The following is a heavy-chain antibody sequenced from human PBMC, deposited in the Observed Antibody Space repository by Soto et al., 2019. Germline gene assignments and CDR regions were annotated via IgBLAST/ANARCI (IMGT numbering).Heavy chain of an antibody. CDR1: GGTFSSYA. Sequence: QVQLVQSGAEVKKPGSSVKVSCKASGGTFSSYAISWVRQAPGQGLEWMGGIIPIFGTANYAQKFQGRVTITADESTSTAYMELSSLRSEDTAVYYCATYCSGGSCYSADWFDPWGQGTLVTVSS. CDR2: IIPIFGTA. D-gene: IGHD2-15*01. CDR3: ATYCSGGSCYSADWFDP. V-gene: IGHV1-69*12. J-gene: IGHJ5*02.